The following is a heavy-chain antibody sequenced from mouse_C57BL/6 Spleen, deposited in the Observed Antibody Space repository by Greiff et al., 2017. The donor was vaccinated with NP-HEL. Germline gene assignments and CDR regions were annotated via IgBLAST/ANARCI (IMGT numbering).Heavy chain of an antibody. J-gene: IGHJ1*03. D-gene: IGHD1-1*01. V-gene: IGHV1-55*01. Sequence: QVQLQQSGAELVKPGASVKMSCKASGYTFTSYWITWVKQRPGQGLEWIGDIYPGSGSTNYNEKFKSKATLTVDTSSSTAYMQLSSLTSEDSAVYYCARNLLRYFDVWGTGTTVTVSS. CDR2: IYPGSGST. CDR3: ARNLLRYFDV. CDR1: GYTFTSYW.